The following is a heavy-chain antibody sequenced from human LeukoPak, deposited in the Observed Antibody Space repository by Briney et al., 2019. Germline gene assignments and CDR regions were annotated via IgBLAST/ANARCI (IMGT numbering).Heavy chain of an antibody. J-gene: IGHJ4*02. CDR3: ARVTRFYCSSTSCKGGYFDY. CDR1: GVSVTPTDW. Sequence: TPSGTLSLTCAVSGVSVTPTDWWSWIRQSPETGLEWIGETYHNGSTNYNPSLKSRVTISVDTSKNQFSLKLSSVTAADTAVYYCARVTRFYCSSTSCKGGYFDYWGQGTLVTVSS. CDR2: TYHNGST. D-gene: IGHD2-2*01. V-gene: IGHV4-4*02.